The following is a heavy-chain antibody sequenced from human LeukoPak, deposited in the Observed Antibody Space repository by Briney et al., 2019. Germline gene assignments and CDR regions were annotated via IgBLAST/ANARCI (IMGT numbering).Heavy chain of an antibody. CDR2: IYYSGST. CDR1: GGSVSSGNYY. Sequence: SETLSLTCTVSGGSVSSGNYYWSWIRQPPGKGLEWIGYIYYSGSTNYNPSLKSRVTISVDTSKNQFSLKLSSVTAADTAVYYCARTHSSGYYFSWAYWGQGTLVTVSS. V-gene: IGHV4-61*01. J-gene: IGHJ4*02. D-gene: IGHD3-22*01. CDR3: ARTHSSGYYFSWAY.